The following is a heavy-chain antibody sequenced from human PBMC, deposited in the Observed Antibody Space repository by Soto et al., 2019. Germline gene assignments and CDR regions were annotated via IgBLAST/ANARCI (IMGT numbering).Heavy chain of an antibody. D-gene: IGHD2-21*02. CDR3: AKYGGNSVGCDY. CDR2: ISGSGGST. CDR1: GFTFSSYA. Sequence: GGSLRLSCAASGFTFSSYAMSWVRQAPGKGLEWVSAISGSGGSTYYADSVKGRFTISRDNSKNTLYLQMNSLRAEDTAVYHCAKYGGNSVGCDYWGQGTLVTVSS. J-gene: IGHJ4*02. V-gene: IGHV3-23*01.